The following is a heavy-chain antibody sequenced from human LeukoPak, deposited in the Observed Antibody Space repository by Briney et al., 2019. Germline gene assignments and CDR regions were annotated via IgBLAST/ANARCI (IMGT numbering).Heavy chain of an antibody. CDR3: ARGPDGITSDY. CDR1: SGSISSYY. CDR2: VYFNGDT. D-gene: IGHD3-16*01. J-gene: IGHJ4*02. V-gene: IGHV4-59*08. Sequence: PSETLSLTCSLSSGSISSYYWTWLRQPPGKTLQWIGNVYFNGDTNFNPSLKSRVTISVDTSNNQFSLRLTSVTAADTAVYYCARGPDGITSDYWGQGTLVTVSS.